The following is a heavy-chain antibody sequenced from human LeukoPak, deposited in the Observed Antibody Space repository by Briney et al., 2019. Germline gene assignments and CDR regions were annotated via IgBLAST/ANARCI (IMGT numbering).Heavy chain of an antibody. D-gene: IGHD3-10*01. CDR3: ARDGPYGSGSPWY. V-gene: IGHV1-2*02. CDR2: INPNSGGT. CDR1: GYTFTGYY. J-gene: IGHJ4*02. Sequence: ASVKVSCKASGYTFTGYYMHWVRQAPGQGLEWMEWINPNSGGTNYAQKFQGRVTMTRDTSISTAYMELSRLRSDDTAVYYCARDGPYGSGSPWYWGQGTLVTVSS.